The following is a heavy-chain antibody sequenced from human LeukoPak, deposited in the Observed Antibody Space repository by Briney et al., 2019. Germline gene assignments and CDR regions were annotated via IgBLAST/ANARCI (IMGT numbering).Heavy chain of an antibody. CDR1: GYTLTELS. V-gene: IGHV1-24*01. Sequence: DSVKVSCKVSGYTLTELSLHWVRQAAGKGLEWMGGFDPEDGETIYAQKFHGRVTMTEDTYTDTAYMEVSRLRAEDRAGCYCATVVGVVRPLHYWGQETLVTV. J-gene: IGHJ4*02. CDR3: ATVVGVVRPLHY. D-gene: IGHD2-15*01. CDR2: FDPEDGET.